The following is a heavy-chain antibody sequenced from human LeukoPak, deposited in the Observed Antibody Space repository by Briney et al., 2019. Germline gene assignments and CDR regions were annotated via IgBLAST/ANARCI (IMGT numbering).Heavy chain of an antibody. V-gene: IGHV3-7*01. Sequence: GGSLRLSCAASGFTFSNYWISWVRQAPGKGLEWVANIRPDGGERNYVDSVKGRFTISRDNGKNSLYLQMHSLRAEDTAVYYCARDVVGALDYWGQGTLVTVSS. CDR3: ARDVVGALDY. CDR1: GFTFSNYW. D-gene: IGHD1-26*01. J-gene: IGHJ4*02. CDR2: IRPDGGER.